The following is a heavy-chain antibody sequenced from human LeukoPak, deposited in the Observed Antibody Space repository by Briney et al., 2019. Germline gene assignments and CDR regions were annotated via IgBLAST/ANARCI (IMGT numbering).Heavy chain of an antibody. V-gene: IGHV3-74*01. CDR2: IDSDGINT. CDR1: GLTFSNYW. CDR3: ARDLGQYYDTSDNWFDP. Sequence: GGSLRLSCAASGLTFSNYWRHWVRQAPGKGLVWVSRIDSDGINTSYADSVKGRITISRDNAKNTLNLQMNSLRAEDTAVYYCARDLGQYYDTSDNWFDPWGQGTLVTVSS. J-gene: IGHJ5*02. D-gene: IGHD3-22*01.